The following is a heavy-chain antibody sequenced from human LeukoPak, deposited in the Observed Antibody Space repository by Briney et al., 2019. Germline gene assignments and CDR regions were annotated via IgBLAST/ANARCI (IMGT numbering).Heavy chain of an antibody. Sequence: ASVKVSCKASGYTFSNYGITWVRQAPGQGLGWMGWISGYNGNTNYAQKFQGRVTMTTETSTSTAYMELRSLRSDDTAVYYCARTCSGSSCYVIYWGQGTLLTVSS. CDR1: GYTFSNYG. J-gene: IGHJ4*02. CDR3: ARTCSGSSCYVIY. D-gene: IGHD2-2*01. CDR2: ISGYNGNT. V-gene: IGHV1-18*01.